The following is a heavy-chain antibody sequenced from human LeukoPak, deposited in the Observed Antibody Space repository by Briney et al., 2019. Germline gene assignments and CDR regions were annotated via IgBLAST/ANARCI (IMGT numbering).Heavy chain of an antibody. CDR2: ISSSSSTI. J-gene: IGHJ4*02. Sequence: GGSLRLSCAASGFTFSSYSMNWVRQAPGKGLEWVSYISSSSSTIYYADSVKGRFTISRDNAKNSLYLQMNSLRAEDTAVYYCARSSADTAMANFDYWGQGTLVTVSS. D-gene: IGHD5-18*01. V-gene: IGHV3-48*01. CDR3: ARSSADTAMANFDY. CDR1: GFTFSSYS.